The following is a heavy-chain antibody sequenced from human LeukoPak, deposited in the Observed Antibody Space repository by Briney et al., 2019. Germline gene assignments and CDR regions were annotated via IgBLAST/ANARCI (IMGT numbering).Heavy chain of an antibody. CDR2: IYTSGST. CDR1: GGSISSGSYY. J-gene: IGHJ6*03. V-gene: IGHV4-61*02. CDR3: ARDIKYSRSWPANMDV. D-gene: IGHD6-13*01. Sequence: SETLSLTCTVSGGSISSGSYYWSWIGQPAGKGLEWIGRIYTSGSTNYNPSLKSRVTISVDTSKNQFSLKLSSVTAADTAVYYCARDIKYSRSWPANMDVWGKGTTVTVSS.